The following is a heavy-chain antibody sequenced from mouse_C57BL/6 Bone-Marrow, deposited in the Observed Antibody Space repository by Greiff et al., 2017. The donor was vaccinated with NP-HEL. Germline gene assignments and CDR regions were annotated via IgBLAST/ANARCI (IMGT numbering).Heavy chain of an antibody. V-gene: IGHV6-3*01. D-gene: IGHD1-1*01. CDR2: IRLKSDNYAT. Sequence: EVKLMESGGGLVQPGGSMKLSCVASGFTFSNYWMNWVRQSPEKGLEWVAQIRLKSDNYATHYAESVKGRFTISRDDSKSSVYLQMNNLRAEDTGIYYCTAVITTVVATKAYWGQGTLVTVSA. J-gene: IGHJ3*01. CDR3: TAVITTVVATKAY. CDR1: GFTFSNYW.